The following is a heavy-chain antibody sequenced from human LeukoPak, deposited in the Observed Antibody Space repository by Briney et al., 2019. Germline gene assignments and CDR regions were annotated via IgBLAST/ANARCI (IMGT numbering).Heavy chain of an antibody. D-gene: IGHD2-2*01. Sequence: ASVKVSCKASGYSFTSYGISWVRQAPGQGLEWMGWISAYNGNTNYVQKLQGRVTMTTDTSTSTAYMELRSLRSDDTAVYYCTRDIPSSHIFDYWGQGTPVTVSS. V-gene: IGHV1-18*01. CDR1: GYSFTSYG. CDR3: TRDIPSSHIFDY. CDR2: ISAYNGNT. J-gene: IGHJ4*02.